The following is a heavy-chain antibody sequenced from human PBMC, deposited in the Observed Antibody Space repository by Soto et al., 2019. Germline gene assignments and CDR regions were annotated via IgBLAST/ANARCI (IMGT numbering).Heavy chain of an antibody. CDR1: GGTFSSYA. Sequence: RASVKVSCKASGGTFSSYAISWVRQAPGQGLEWMGGIIPILGTVNYAQKFQGRVTITADKSTSTAYMELSSLRSEDTAVYYCAKCIAARLASYGMDVWGQGTTVTVSS. D-gene: IGHD6-6*01. V-gene: IGHV1-69*10. CDR3: AKCIAARLASYGMDV. CDR2: IIPILGTV. J-gene: IGHJ6*02.